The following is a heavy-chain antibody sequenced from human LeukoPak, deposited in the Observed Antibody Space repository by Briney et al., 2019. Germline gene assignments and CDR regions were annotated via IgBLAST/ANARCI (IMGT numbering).Heavy chain of an antibody. CDR1: GGTFSSYA. D-gene: IGHD3-22*01. CDR3: SSSYSLQYLDY. J-gene: IGHJ4*02. CDR2: IIPILGIA. V-gene: IGHV1-69*04. Sequence: SVKVSCKASGGTFSSYAISWVRQAPGQGLEWMGRIIPILGIANYAQKFQGRVTITADKSTSTAYMELSSLRSEDTAVYYCSSSYSLQYLDYWGQGTLVTVSS.